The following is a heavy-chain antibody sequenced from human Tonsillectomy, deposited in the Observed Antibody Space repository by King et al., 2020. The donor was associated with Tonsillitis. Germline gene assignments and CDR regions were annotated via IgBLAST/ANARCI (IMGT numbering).Heavy chain of an antibody. CDR2: IYYSGST. V-gene: IGHV4-30-4*01. CDR1: GGSISSGDYY. Sequence: QLQESGPGLVKPSQTLSLTCTVSGGSISSGDYYWSWIRQPPGKGLEWIGYIYYSGSTYYNPSLKSRVTISVDTSKNQFSLKLSSVTAADTAVYYCARDLGYCRSTSCYGDDAFDIWGQGTMVTVSS. J-gene: IGHJ3*02. CDR3: ARDLGYCRSTSCYGDDAFDI. D-gene: IGHD2-2*01.